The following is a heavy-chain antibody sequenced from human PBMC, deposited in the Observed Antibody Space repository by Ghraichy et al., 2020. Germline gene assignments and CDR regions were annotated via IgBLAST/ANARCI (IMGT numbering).Heavy chain of an antibody. CDR1: GFTFSSYD. CDR2: IGTAGDT. Sequence: GGSLRLSCAASGFTFSSYDMHWVRQATGKGLEWVSAIGTAGDTYYPGSVKGRFTISRENAKNSLYLQMNSLRAGDTAVYYCARGAIVGAPHLGFDYWGQGTLVTVSS. D-gene: IGHD1-26*01. V-gene: IGHV3-13*01. J-gene: IGHJ4*02. CDR3: ARGAIVGAPHLGFDY.